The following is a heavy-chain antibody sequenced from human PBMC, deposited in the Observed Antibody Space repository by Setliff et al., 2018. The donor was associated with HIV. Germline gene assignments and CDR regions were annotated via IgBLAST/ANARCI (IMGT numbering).Heavy chain of an antibody. Sequence: SETLSLTCTVSGGSISSGGYYWSWIRQHPGKGLEWIGYIYYSGTTYYNPSLKSRATISVDTSKNQFSLKLSSVTAADTAVYYCARLGRGTYYYDSSGYLYAFDIWGQGTMVTVSS. J-gene: IGHJ3*02. D-gene: IGHD3-22*01. CDR2: IYYSGTT. CDR1: GGSISSGGYY. CDR3: ARLGRGTYYYDSSGYLYAFDI. V-gene: IGHV4-31*03.